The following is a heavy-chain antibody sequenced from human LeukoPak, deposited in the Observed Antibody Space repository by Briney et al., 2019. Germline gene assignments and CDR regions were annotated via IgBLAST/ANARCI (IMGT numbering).Heavy chain of an antibody. V-gene: IGHV1-69*13. J-gene: IGHJ4*03. CDR1: GGTFSSYA. D-gene: IGHD5-18*01. Sequence: SVKVSCKASGGTFSSYAISWVRQAPGQGLEWMGGIIPIFGTANYAQKFQGRVTITADESTSTAYMELSSLRSEDTAVYYCARLDTAMVMGFDYWGQGTTVTVSS. CDR2: IIPIFGTA. CDR3: ARLDTAMVMGFDY.